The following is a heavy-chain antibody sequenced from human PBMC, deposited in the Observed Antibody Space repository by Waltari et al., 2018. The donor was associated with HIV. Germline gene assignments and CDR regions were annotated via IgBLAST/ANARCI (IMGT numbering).Heavy chain of an antibody. D-gene: IGHD5-18*01. CDR2: SGPSRGTT. CDR1: GDTFSNYY. CDR3: ARGVPVDTTMGKYYYYAMDV. Sequence: QVQLVQSGAEVKKPGASVKVSCKASGDTFSNYYMNWVRQAPGQGLEWMGISGPSRGTTNYAQKFQGRGTMTRDTSTSTVYMALSSLRSEDTAIYYCARGVPVDTTMGKYYYYAMDVWGQGTTVTVSS. J-gene: IGHJ6*02. V-gene: IGHV1-46*01.